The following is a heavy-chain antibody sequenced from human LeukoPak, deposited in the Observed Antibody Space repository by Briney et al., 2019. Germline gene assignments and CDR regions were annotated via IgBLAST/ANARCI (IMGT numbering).Heavy chain of an antibody. V-gene: IGHV3-21*04. CDR1: GFTFSSYS. Sequence: GGSLRLSCAASGFTFSSYSMNWVRQAPGKGLEWVSSISSSSSYIYYADSEKGRFTISRDNSKNTLYLQMNSLRAEDTAVYYCASWDTGDAFDIWGQGTMVTVSS. J-gene: IGHJ3*02. D-gene: IGHD5-18*01. CDR3: ASWDTGDAFDI. CDR2: ISSSSSYI.